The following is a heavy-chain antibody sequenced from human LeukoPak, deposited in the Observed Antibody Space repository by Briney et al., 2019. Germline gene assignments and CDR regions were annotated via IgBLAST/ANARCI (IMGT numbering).Heavy chain of an antibody. J-gene: IGHJ4*02. D-gene: IGHD6-6*01. Sequence: GSLRLSCAASGFTFSSYSMNWVRQAPGKGLEWIGSIYYSGSTYYNPSLKSRVTISVDTSKNQFSLKLSSVTAADTAVYYCARHRTSSSRAPFDYWGQGTLVTVSS. CDR2: IYYSGST. V-gene: IGHV4-39*01. CDR3: ARHRTSSSRAPFDY. CDR1: GFTFSSYSMN.